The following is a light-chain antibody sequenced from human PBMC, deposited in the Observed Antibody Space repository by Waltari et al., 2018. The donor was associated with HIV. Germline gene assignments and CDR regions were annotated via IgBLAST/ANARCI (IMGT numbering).Light chain of an antibody. CDR3: AAWNDRLSGYV. CDR1: SSNIGRNY. J-gene: IGLJ1*01. Sequence: QSVLTQPPSASGTPGPRVTISCSGSSSNIGRNYVYWYQQLPGTAPKLLMYTNNQRPSGVPVRCAGSNSVTSASLAISGLRSEDEADYYCAAWNDRLSGYVFGTGTKVTV. V-gene: IGLV1-47*01. CDR2: TNN.